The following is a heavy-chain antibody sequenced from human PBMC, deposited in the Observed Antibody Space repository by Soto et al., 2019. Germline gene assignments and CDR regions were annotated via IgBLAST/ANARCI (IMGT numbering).Heavy chain of an antibody. CDR2: INPKSVRT. CDR3: ARDLAKGGGRAGFDY. V-gene: IGHV1-2*02. J-gene: IGHJ4*02. D-gene: IGHD1-26*01. CDR1: GYTFTVYH. Sequence: QVQLVQSGAEVKKPGASVNVSCKASGYTFTVYHMHWVRQAPGQALEWMGWINPKSVRTMYPQKYQGRVTMTWDTSISTATRALTRRRSGDTAVYYCARDLAKGGGRAGFDYWGQGTLVTVSS.